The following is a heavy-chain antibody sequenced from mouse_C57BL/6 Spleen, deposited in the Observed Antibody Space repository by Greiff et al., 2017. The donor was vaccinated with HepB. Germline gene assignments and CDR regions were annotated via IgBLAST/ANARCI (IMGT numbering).Heavy chain of an antibody. CDR3: ARESYGSSHYAMDY. V-gene: IGHV1-81*01. CDR1: GYTFTSYG. CDR2: IYPRSGNT. J-gene: IGHJ4*01. Sequence: VQLQQSGAELARPGASVKLSCKASGYTFTSYGISWVKQRTGQGLEWIGEIYPRSGNTYYNEKFKGKATLTADKSSSTAYMELRSLTSEDSAVYFCARESYGSSHYAMDYWGQGTSVTVSS. D-gene: IGHD1-1*01.